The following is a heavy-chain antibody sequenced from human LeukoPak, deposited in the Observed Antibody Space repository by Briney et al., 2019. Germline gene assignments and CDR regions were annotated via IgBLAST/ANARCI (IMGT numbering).Heavy chain of an antibody. Sequence: PGGSLRLSCAASGFTFSSYSMNWVRQAPGKGLEWVSYISSSSSTIYYADSVKGRFTISRDNAKNSLYLQMNSLRAEDTAVYYCARAVATAGIDYWGQGTLVTVSS. CDR2: ISSSSSTI. CDR1: GFTFSSYS. CDR3: ARAVATAGIDY. V-gene: IGHV3-48*01. D-gene: IGHD5-12*01. J-gene: IGHJ4*02.